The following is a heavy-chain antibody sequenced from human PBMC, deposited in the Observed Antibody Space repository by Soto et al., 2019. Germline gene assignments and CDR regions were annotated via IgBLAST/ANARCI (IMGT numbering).Heavy chain of an antibody. D-gene: IGHD6-13*01. CDR3: ARVGSSSWRRYWFDP. CDR2: ISSSGSTI. Sequence: GGSLRLSCAASGFTFSSYEMNWVRQAPGKGLEWVSYISSSGSTIYYADSVKGRFTISRDNAKNSLYLQMNSLRAEDTAVYYCARVGSSSWRRYWFDPWGQGTLVTVSS. J-gene: IGHJ5*02. CDR1: GFTFSSYE. V-gene: IGHV3-48*03.